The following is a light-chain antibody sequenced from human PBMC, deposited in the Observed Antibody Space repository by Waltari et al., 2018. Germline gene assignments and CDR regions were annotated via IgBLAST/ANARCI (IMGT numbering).Light chain of an antibody. V-gene: IGLV2-18*02. J-gene: IGLJ2*01. Sequence: QSALTQPPSVSGSPGPSVTISCTGTSSDVGSYNLVSWYQQPPGTAPKLMIYEVNHRPSGVPDRFSGSKSGNTASLTISGLQAEDEADYYCSSYTGTTTLVVFGGGTKLTVL. CDR2: EVN. CDR3: SSYTGTTTLVV. CDR1: SSDVGSYNL.